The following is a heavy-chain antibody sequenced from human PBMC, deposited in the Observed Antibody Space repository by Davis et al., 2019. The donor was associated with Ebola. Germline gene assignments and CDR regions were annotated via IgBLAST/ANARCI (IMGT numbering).Heavy chain of an antibody. CDR1: GFTFSSYA. CDR3: ARGRVDYYDSSAYYYFDY. CDR2: ISSSGSTI. V-gene: IGHV3-48*04. D-gene: IGHD3-22*01. J-gene: IGHJ4*02. Sequence: GESLKISCAASGFTFSSYAMSWVRQAPGKGLEWVSYISSSGSTIYYADSVKGRFTISRDNAKNSMYLQMNSLRAEDTAVYYCARGRVDYYDSSAYYYFDYWGQGTLVTVSS.